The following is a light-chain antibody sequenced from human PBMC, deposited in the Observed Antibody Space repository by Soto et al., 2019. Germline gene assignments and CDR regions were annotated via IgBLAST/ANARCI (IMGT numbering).Light chain of an antibody. CDR1: SSNIGNHY. J-gene: IGLJ2*01. CDR3: ATWDDSLSGVL. V-gene: IGLV1-47*01. Sequence: QSVLTQSPSVSGAPGQRVTISCSGSSSNIGNHYVYWHQQLPGMAPRLLIYKNTQRPSGIPDRFSGSKSGSSASLAIYGLRSEDEADYYCATWDDSLSGVLFGGGTNVTVL. CDR2: KNT.